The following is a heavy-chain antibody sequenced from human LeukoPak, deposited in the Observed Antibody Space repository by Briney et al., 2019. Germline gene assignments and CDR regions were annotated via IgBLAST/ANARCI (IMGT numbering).Heavy chain of an antibody. CDR2: MYYSGST. V-gene: IGHV4-39*07. CDR3: ARDRPEYPLWFDP. CDR1: GGSINSSNYY. D-gene: IGHD1-14*01. J-gene: IGHJ5*02. Sequence: PSETLSLTCTVSGGSINSSNYYWAWIRQPPGKGLEWIGSMYYSGSTYYNPSLKSRVTISVDTSKNQFSLNLSSVTAADTAVYYCARDRPEYPLWFDPWGQGTLVTVSS.